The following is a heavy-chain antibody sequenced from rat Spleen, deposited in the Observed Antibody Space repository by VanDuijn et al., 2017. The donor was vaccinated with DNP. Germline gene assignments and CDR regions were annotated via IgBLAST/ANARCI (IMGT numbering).Heavy chain of an antibody. Sequence: EVQLVESGGDLVQPGRSLKLSCVASGFTFSYYWMTWIRQVPGKGLEWVASITSSGGSTSYPDSVKGRFTISRDNAKNTLYLQMNSLRSEDTATYYCARGGRSYFDYWGQGVMVTVSS. J-gene: IGHJ2*01. CDR1: GFTFSYYW. D-gene: IGHD1-11*01. CDR3: ARGGRSYFDY. CDR2: ITSSGGST. V-gene: IGHV5-31*01.